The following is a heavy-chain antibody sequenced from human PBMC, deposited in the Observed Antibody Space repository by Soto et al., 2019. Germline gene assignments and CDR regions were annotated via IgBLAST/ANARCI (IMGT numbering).Heavy chain of an antibody. CDR1: WCTFRDYG. V-gene: IGHV3-30*03. CDR3: ATHLGTYNYAYPDLGS. D-gene: IGHD5-18*01. Sequence: GGSLRLSCAASWCTFRDYGMHWVRQAQGKGLEWVAVISYDGSNIYYADSVKGRLTISRDNSKNTLYLQMNSLRPEDTAVFYCATHLGTYNYAYPDLGSWGQGTLVTVSA. J-gene: IGHJ5*02. CDR2: ISYDGSNI.